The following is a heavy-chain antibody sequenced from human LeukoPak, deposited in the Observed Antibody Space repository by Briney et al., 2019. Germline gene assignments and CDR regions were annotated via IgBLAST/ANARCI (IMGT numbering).Heavy chain of an antibody. V-gene: IGHV3-73*01. J-gene: IGHJ4*02. D-gene: IGHD6-19*01. CDR1: GFTFGGSA. Sequence: GGSLRLSCAASGFTFGGSAMHWVRQASGKGLERVGRIRSKTNSYATAYAASVKGRFTISRDDSKNTAYLQMNSLKTEDTAIYYCTRDYSGWYASDYWGQGALVTVSS. CDR3: TRDYSGWYASDY. CDR2: IRSKTNSYAT.